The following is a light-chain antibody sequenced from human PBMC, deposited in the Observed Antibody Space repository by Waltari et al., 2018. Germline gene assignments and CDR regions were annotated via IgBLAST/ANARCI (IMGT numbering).Light chain of an antibody. Sequence: DIQMTQSPSTLSASVGDRVTITCRASQSISTWLAWYQQKPGQPPKLLISWASTRESGVPDRFSGSGSGTDFTLTISSLQAEDVAFYYCQQYYSSSFTFGPGTKVDIK. V-gene: IGKV4-1*01. CDR2: WAS. CDR3: QQYYSSSFT. CDR1: QSISTW. J-gene: IGKJ3*01.